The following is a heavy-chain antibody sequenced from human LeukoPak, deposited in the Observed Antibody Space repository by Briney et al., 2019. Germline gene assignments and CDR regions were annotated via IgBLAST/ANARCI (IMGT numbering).Heavy chain of an antibody. CDR2: IYPGDSDT. J-gene: IGHJ4*02. CDR1: GYSFTSYW. Sequence: GESLKISCKGSGYSFTSYWIGWVRQMPGKGLEWMGSIYPGDSDTRYSPSFQGQVTISADKSISTAYLQWSSLKASDTAMYYCARVSNYYDSSGPTHFDYWGQGTLVTVSS. V-gene: IGHV5-51*01. CDR3: ARVSNYYDSSGPTHFDY. D-gene: IGHD3-22*01.